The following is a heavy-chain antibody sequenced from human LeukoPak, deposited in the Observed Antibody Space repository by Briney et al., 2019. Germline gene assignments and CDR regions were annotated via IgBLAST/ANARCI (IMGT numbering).Heavy chain of an antibody. CDR3: ARRGYSYGDAFDI. CDR1: GYSFTNYW. J-gene: IGHJ3*02. CDR2: IYPGDSDT. V-gene: IGHV5-51*01. Sequence: GESLKISCKGSGYSFTNYWIGWVRQMPGKGLEWMGIIYPGDSDTRYSPSFQGQVTISADKSISTAYLQWSSLKASDTAMYYCARRGYSYGDAFDIWGQGTMVTVSS. D-gene: IGHD5-18*01.